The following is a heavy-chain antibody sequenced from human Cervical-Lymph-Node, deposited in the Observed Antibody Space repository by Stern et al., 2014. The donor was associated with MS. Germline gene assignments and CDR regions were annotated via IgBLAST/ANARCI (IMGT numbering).Heavy chain of an antibody. Sequence: QITLKESGPVLVKPTETLTLTCTVSGFSLSDARTGVSWIRQSPGKALEWLAHIFSNDEESYSTSLKSRLTVSKDTSKSQVVLTMTNMDPVDTATYYCARTQWLLRGELDYWGQGSLVTVSS. CDR1: GFSLSDARTG. V-gene: IGHV2-26*01. CDR2: IFSNDEE. D-gene: IGHD6-19*01. J-gene: IGHJ4*02. CDR3: ARTQWLLRGELDY.